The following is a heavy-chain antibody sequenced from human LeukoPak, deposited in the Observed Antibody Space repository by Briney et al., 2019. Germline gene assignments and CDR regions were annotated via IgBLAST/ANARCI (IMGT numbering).Heavy chain of an antibody. CDR1: GFSFSDYY. J-gene: IGHJ4*02. D-gene: IGHD5-24*01. CDR2: ISSHGSSI. V-gene: IGHV3-11*04. CDR3: AKSLPHGYNRPIDY. Sequence: PGGSLRLSCAASGFSFSDYYVIWIRQAPGRGLEYVSYISSHGSSIHYADSVKGRFTISRDNANNSLYLQMNSLRAEDTAVYYCAKSLPHGYNRPIDYWGQGTLVTVSS.